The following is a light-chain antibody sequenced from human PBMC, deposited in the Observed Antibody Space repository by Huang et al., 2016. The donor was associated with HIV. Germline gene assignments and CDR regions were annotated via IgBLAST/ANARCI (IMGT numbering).Light chain of an antibody. CDR2: DAS. V-gene: IGKV3-11*01. J-gene: IGKJ1*01. Sequence: EIVLTQSPDTLSLSPGDRATLFCRSSQNLNTYLAWYKQKPGQAPRLVIYDASNRAPGIPARFSGSGSGTDFTLTISSLEPEDFAVYYCQQRVRWTFGPGTKVEI. CDR3: QQRVRWT. CDR1: QNLNTY.